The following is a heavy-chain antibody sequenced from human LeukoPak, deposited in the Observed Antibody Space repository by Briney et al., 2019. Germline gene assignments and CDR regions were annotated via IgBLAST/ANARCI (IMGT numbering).Heavy chain of an antibody. V-gene: IGHV4-38-2*02. CDR1: GYSISSGYY. J-gene: IGHJ4*02. CDR2: IYHSGST. Sequence: KPSETLSLTCAVSGYSISSGYYWGWIRQPPGKGLEWIGSIYHSGSTYYNPSLKSRVTISVDTSKNQFSLKLSSVTAADTAVYYCAREALSASFDYWGQGTLDTVSS. CDR3: AREALSASFDY. D-gene: IGHD6-25*01.